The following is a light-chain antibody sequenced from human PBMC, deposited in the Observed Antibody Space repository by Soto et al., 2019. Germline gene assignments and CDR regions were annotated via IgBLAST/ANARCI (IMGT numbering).Light chain of an antibody. CDR1: QGISSA. Sequence: DIPLTQSPSSRSASVGDRVTITCRASQGISSALAWYPQKPGKAPKLLIYAASSLQSGVPSRFSDSGSGTDFNLTISRLQTEDFATYYCQQANSFPLTFGGGTKLDIK. CDR2: AAS. J-gene: IGKJ4*01. V-gene: IGKV1-12*01. CDR3: QQANSFPLT.